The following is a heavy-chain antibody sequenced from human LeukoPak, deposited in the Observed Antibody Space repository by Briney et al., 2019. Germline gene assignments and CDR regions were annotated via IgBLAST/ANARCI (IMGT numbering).Heavy chain of an antibody. CDR3: AKYSGYDLANTYYYYGMDV. CDR2: IHANGNT. D-gene: IGHD5-12*01. Sequence: SETLSLTCTVSGGSISNSFWGWTRQTPGKRLEWIGHIHANGNTNYNPSLKSRVTISVDTSKNQFSLKLSSVTAADTAVYYCAKYSGYDLANTYYYYGMDVWGQGTTVTVSS. V-gene: IGHV4-4*09. CDR1: GGSISNSF. J-gene: IGHJ6*02.